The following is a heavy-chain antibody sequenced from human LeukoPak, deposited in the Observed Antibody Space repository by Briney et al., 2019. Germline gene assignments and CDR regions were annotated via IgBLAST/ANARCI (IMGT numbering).Heavy chain of an antibody. J-gene: IGHJ4*02. V-gene: IGHV4-34*01. CDR3: ARGPNIAVAGLEADY. Sequence: PSETLSLTCAVYGGSFSGYYWSWIRQPPGKGLEWIGEINHSGSTNYNPSLKSRVTISVDTSKSQFSLKLSSVTAADTAVYYCARGPNIAVAGLEADYWGQGTLVTVSS. CDR1: GGSFSGYY. D-gene: IGHD6-19*01. CDR2: INHSGST.